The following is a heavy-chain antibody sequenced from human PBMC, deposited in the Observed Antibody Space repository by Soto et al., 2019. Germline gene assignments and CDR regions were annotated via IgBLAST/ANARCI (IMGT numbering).Heavy chain of an antibody. D-gene: IGHD3-9*01. CDR3: TTFEGYDILTGYYLYYYGMDV. CDR1: GFTFSNAW. CDR2: IKSKTDGGTT. Sequence: GGSLRLSCAASGFTFSNAWMNWVRQAPGKGLEWVGRIKSKTDGGTTDYDAPVKGRFTISRDDSKNKQYLQMNSLKTEDTAVYYCTTFEGYDILTGYYLYYYGMDVWGQGTTVTVS. V-gene: IGHV3-15*07. J-gene: IGHJ6*02.